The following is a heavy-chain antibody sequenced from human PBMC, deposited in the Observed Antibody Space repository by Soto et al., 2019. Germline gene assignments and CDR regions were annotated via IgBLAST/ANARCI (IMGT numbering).Heavy chain of an antibody. CDR1: GFSFSSNS. Sequence: PGGSLRLSCATSGFSFSSNSMAWVRQSPGKGLEWVSAISDGSERIYYVDSVKGRFTISRDNSKNKLFLQMDSLRAEDTALYYCARGGYLGDAFDIWGQGTMVTVSS. CDR2: ISDGSERI. V-gene: IGHV3-23*01. D-gene: IGHD6-13*01. CDR3: ARGGYLGDAFDI. J-gene: IGHJ3*02.